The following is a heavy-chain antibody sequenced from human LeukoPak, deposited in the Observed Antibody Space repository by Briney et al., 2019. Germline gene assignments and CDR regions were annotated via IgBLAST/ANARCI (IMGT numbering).Heavy chain of an antibody. CDR3: ARDPTARYDFWSGYPDY. Sequence: GGSLRLSCAASGFTFSSYWMSWVRQAPGKGLEWVANIKQDGSEKYYVDSVKGRFTISRDDSNNTLFLQMDGLRLEDTAVYYCARDPTARYDFWSGYPDYWGQGTLVIVSS. V-gene: IGHV3-7*01. CDR1: GFTFSSYW. D-gene: IGHD3-3*01. CDR2: IKQDGSEK. J-gene: IGHJ4*02.